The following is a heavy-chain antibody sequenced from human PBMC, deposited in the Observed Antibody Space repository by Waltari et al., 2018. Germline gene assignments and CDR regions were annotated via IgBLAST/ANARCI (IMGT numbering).Heavy chain of an antibody. Sequence: EVQLVESGGGLVQPGGSLRLSCAASGFTFSSYSMNWVRQAPGKGLEWVSYISSISSTIYYADSVKGRFTISRDNAKNSLYLQMNSLRAEDTAVYYCARDRLWFGESNAGDYWGQGTLVTVSS. D-gene: IGHD3-10*01. CDR1: GFTFSSYS. CDR3: ARDRLWFGESNAGDY. CDR2: ISSISSTI. J-gene: IGHJ4*02. V-gene: IGHV3-48*04.